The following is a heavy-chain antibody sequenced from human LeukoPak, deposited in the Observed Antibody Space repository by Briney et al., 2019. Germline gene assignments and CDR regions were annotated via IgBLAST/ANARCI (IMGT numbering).Heavy chain of an antibody. D-gene: IGHD6-13*01. J-gene: IGHJ4*02. CDR2: IYYSGST. CDR3: ARERGYSSSWLL. Sequence: SQTLSLTCTVSGGSISSGSYYWGWIRQPPGKGLEWIGSIYYSGSTYYNPSLKSRVTISVDTSKNQFSLKLSSVTAADTAVYYCARERGYSSSWLLWGQGTLVTVSS. V-gene: IGHV4-39*07. CDR1: GGSISSGSYY.